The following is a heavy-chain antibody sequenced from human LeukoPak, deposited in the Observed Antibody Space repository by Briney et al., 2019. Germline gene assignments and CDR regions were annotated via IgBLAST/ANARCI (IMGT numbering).Heavy chain of an antibody. V-gene: IGHV4-30-4*01. CDR1: GGSISSGDYY. CDR3: AREGPDILTGYYEDY. Sequence: SQTLSLTCTVSGGSISSGDYYWSWIRQPPGKGLEWIGYIYYSGSTYYNPSLKSRVTISVDTSKNQFSLKLSSVTAADTAVYYCAREGPDILTGYYEDYWGQGTLVTVSS. D-gene: IGHD3-9*01. J-gene: IGHJ4*02. CDR2: IYYSGST.